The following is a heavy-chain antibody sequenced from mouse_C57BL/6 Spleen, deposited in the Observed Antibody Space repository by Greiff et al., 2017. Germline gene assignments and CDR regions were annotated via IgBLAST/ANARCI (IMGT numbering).Heavy chain of an antibody. Sequence: VQLQQSGPGLVKPSQSLSLTCSVTGYSITSGYYWNWIRQFPGNKLEWMGYISYDGSNNYNPSLKNRISITRDTSKNQFFLKLNSVTTEDTATYYCANGYFDYWGQGTTLTVSS. CDR1: GYSITSGYY. CDR2: ISYDGSN. V-gene: IGHV3-6*01. J-gene: IGHJ2*01. CDR3: ANGYFDY. D-gene: IGHD1-1*02.